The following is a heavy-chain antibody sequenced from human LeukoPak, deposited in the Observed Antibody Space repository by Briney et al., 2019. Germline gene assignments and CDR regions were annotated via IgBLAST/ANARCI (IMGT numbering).Heavy chain of an antibody. J-gene: IGHJ4*02. CDR3: ARDRDGSGSYYPYYFDY. V-gene: IGHV3-7*03. CDR2: IKQDGSEK. CDR1: GFTFSSYW. D-gene: IGHD3-10*01. Sequence: GGSLRLSCAASGFTFSSYWMSWVRQAPGKGLEWVANIKQDGSEKYYVDSVKGRFTISRDNAKNSLYLEMNSLRAEDTAVYYCARDRDGSGSYYPYYFDYWGQGTLVTVSS.